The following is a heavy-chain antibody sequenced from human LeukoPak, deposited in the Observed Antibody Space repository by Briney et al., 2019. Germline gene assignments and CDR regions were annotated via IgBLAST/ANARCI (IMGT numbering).Heavy chain of an antibody. D-gene: IGHD3-22*01. CDR3: AKDARGYHRPIDR. CDR2: IGGGGTNT. Sequence: PGGSLRLSCAASGFTFTDFAMNWVRQAPGKGLEWVSGIGGGGTNTDYADSVKGRFTISRDNSKNTLTLQMSSLRADDTAVYFCAKDARGYHRPIDRWGQGILVTVSS. V-gene: IGHV3-23*01. J-gene: IGHJ5*02. CDR1: GFTFTDFA.